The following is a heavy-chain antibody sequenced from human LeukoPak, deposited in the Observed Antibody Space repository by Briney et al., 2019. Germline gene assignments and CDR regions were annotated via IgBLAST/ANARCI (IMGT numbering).Heavy chain of an antibody. V-gene: IGHV3-7*05. D-gene: IGHD3-22*01. J-gene: IGHJ4*02. CDR3: ARESYYDSSGYGY. Sequence: PGGSLRLSCAVSGFIFGANWMSWVRQAPGKGLEWVANIKEDGSEKYYVDSVKGRFTISRDNAKNSLYLQMNSLRAEDTAVYYCARESYYDSSGYGYWGQGTLVTVSS. CDR2: IKEDGSEK. CDR1: GFIFGANW.